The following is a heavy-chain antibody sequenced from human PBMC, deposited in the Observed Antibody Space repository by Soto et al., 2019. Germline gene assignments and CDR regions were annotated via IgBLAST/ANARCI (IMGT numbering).Heavy chain of an antibody. D-gene: IGHD2-2*01. Sequence: GASVKVSCKASGYTFTSYVISWVRQAPGQGLEWMGWISAYNGNTDYPQKLQGRVTMTTDTSTSTAYMELRSLRSDDTAVYYCAREGYCISTSCYASALDYWGQGTLVTVSS. CDR1: GYTFTSYV. CDR3: AREGYCISTSCYASALDY. V-gene: IGHV1-18*01. J-gene: IGHJ4*02. CDR2: ISAYNGNT.